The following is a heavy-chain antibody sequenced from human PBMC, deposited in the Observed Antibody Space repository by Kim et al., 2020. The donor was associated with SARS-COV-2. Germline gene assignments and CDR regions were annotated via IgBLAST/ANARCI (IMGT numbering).Heavy chain of an antibody. Sequence: AVSVKGRFTTSRDNSKNSLYLQMNSLRAEDTALYYCAKGRGDYYYGMDVWGQGTTVTVSS. J-gene: IGHJ6*02. V-gene: IGHV3-43D*03. CDR3: AKGRGDYYYGMDV. D-gene: IGHD3-10*01.